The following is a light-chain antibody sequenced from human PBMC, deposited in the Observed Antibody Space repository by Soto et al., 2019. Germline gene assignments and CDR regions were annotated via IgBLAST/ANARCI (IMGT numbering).Light chain of an antibody. V-gene: IGLV2-14*01. CDR3: SSYTSSSTLDV. J-gene: IGLJ1*01. CDR2: DVS. Sequence: QSVLPKPASVYRSPGQSITISSKGTSSDVGGYNYVSWYQQHPGKAPKLMIYDVSNRPSGVSNRFSGSKSGNTASLTISGLQAEDEADYYCSSYTSSSTLDVFGTGTKVTVL. CDR1: SSDVGGYNY.